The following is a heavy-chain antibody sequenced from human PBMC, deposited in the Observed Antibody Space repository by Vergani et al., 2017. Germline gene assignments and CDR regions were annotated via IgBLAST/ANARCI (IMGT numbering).Heavy chain of an antibody. CDR2: ITTSSSYT. Sequence: QVQVVESGGGLVKPGGSLRLSCAASGFTFSDYYMTWIRQAPGKGLEWVSYITTSSSYTDYADSMKGRCTISRDNAKKSLYLKMNSLRAEDTAVYYCARGHYVMDVWGQGTTVTVSS. V-gene: IGHV3-11*06. CDR1: GFTFSDYY. CDR3: ARGHYVMDV. J-gene: IGHJ6*02.